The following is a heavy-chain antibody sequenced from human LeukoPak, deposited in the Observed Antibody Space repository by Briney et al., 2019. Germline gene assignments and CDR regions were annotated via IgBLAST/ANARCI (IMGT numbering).Heavy chain of an antibody. V-gene: IGHV4-59*08. CDR3: ARLPTYYYDSGGYS. CDR1: GGSISSYY. J-gene: IGHJ5*02. Sequence: PSETLSLTCTVSGGSISSYYWSWIRQPPGKGLEWIGYIYYSGSTNYNPSLKSRVTISVDTSKNQFSLKLSSVTAADTAVYYCARLPTYYYDSGGYSWGQGTLVTVSS. CDR2: IYYSGST. D-gene: IGHD3-22*01.